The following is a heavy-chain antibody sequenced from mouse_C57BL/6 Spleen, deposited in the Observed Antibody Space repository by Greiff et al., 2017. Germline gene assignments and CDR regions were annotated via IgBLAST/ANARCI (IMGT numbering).Heavy chain of an antibody. D-gene: IGHD1-1*01. CDR2: ISSGSSTI. CDR3: ARLNYYGSSSYYYAMDY. V-gene: IGHV5-17*01. J-gene: IGHJ4*01. CDR1: GFTFSDYG. Sequence: EVMLVESGGGLVKPGGSLKLSCAASGFTFSDYGMHWVRQAPEKGLEWVAYISSGSSTIYYADTVKGRFTISRDNAKNTLFLQMTSLRSEDTAMYYCARLNYYGSSSYYYAMDYWGQGTSVTVSS.